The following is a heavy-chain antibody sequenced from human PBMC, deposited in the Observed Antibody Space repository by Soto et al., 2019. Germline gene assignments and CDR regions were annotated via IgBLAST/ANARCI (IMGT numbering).Heavy chain of an antibody. CDR2: IIPILGIA. J-gene: IGHJ4*02. V-gene: IGHV1-69*02. CDR1: GGTFSSYT. Sequence: QVQLVQSGAEVKKPGSSVKVSCKASGGTFSSYTISWVRQAPGQGLEWMGRIIPILGIANYAQKFQGRVTITADKPTSTAYMERSSLRSEDTAVYYCARSRDGSAHDYWGQGTLVTVSS. CDR3: ARSRDGSAHDY. D-gene: IGHD3-10*01.